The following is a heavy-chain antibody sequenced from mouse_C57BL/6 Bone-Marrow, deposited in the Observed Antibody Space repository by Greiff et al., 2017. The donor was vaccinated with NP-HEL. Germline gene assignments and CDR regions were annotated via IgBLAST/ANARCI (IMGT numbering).Heavy chain of an antibody. CDR2: ISSGGSYT. Sequence: EVQLQQSGGDLVKPGGSLKLSCAASGFTFSSYGMSWVRQTPDKRLEWVATISSGGSYTYYPDSVKGRFTISRDNAKNTLYLQMSSLKSEDTAMYYCARIYYDYDAWFAYWGQGTLVTVSA. J-gene: IGHJ3*01. V-gene: IGHV5-6*01. CDR1: GFTFSSYG. CDR3: ARIYYDYDAWFAY. D-gene: IGHD2-4*01.